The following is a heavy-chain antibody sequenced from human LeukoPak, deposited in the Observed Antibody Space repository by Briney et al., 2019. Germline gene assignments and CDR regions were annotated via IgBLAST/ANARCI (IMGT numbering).Heavy chain of an antibody. CDR2: IYYSGST. Sequence: SETLSLTCTVSGGSISSYYWSWIRQPPGKGLEWIGYIYYSGSTNYNPSHKSRVTISVDTSKNQFSLKLSSVTAADTAVYYCARHSTPGIAAAGIYWYFDLWGRGTLVTVSS. V-gene: IGHV4-59*08. J-gene: IGHJ2*01. CDR1: GGSISSYY. D-gene: IGHD6-13*01. CDR3: ARHSTPGIAAAGIYWYFDL.